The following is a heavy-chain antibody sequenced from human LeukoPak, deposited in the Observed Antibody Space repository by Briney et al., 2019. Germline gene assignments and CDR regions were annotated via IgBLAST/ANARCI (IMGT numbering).Heavy chain of an antibody. J-gene: IGHJ4*02. CDR3: ARDLGYIVEVGANPGSW. CDR1: EFTFSGYA. D-gene: IGHD1-26*01. V-gene: IGHV3-48*01. CDR2: ITSSSSTI. Sequence: GGSLRLSCAASEFTFSGYAMNWVRQAPGKGLEWVSYITSSSSTIYYADSVKGRFTISRDNAKNSLFLQMDSLRAEDTAVYYCARDLGYIVEVGANPGSWWGQGTLVTVSS.